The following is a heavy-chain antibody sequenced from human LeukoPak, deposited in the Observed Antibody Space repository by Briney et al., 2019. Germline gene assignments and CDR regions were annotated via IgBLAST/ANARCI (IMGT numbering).Heavy chain of an antibody. CDR1: GFTFDDYA. V-gene: IGHV3-9*01. CDR2: ISWNSGSI. J-gene: IGHJ4*02. CDR3: AREKEGDYFDY. Sequence: GGSLRLSCAASGFTFDDYAMHWVRQAPGKGLEWVSGISWNSGSIGYADSVKGRFTISRDNAKNSLYLQMNSLRAEDTAVYYCAREKEGDYFDYWGQGTLVTVSS.